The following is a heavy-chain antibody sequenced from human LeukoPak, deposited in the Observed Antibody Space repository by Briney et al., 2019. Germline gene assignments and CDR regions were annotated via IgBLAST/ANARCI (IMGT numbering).Heavy chain of an antibody. CDR3: ASPSDSGGYYYNY. Sequence: SETLSLTCTVSGGSISSSSYYWCWIRQPPGKGLEWIGSIYYSGSTYYNPSLKSRATISVDTSKNQFSLKLSSVTAADTAVYFCASPSDSGGYYYNYWGPGTLVTVSS. V-gene: IGHV4-39*07. J-gene: IGHJ4*02. D-gene: IGHD3-22*01. CDR2: IYYSGST. CDR1: GGSISSSSYY.